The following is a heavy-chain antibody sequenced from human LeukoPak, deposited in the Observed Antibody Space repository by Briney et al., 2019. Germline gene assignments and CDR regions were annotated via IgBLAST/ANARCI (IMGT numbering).Heavy chain of an antibody. CDR3: AKNPAYTSSWFDY. CDR2: ISGSGGST. V-gene: IGHV3-23*01. J-gene: IGHJ4*02. Sequence: GGSLRLSCAASGFTFSNYAMNWVRQAPGKGLEWVSAISGSGGSTYYADSVKGRFTISRDNSKNTLFLQMNSLRAEDTALYYCAKNPAYTSSWFDYWGQGTLVTVSS. CDR1: GFTFSNYA. D-gene: IGHD6-13*01.